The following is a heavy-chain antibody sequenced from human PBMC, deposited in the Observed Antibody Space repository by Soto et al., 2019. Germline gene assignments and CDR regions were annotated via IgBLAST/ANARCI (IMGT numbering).Heavy chain of an antibody. CDR1: GFTFSSYW. CDR2: IKQDGSEK. J-gene: IGHJ4*02. V-gene: IGHV3-7*01. Sequence: EVQLVESGGGLVQPGGSLRLSCAACGFTFSSYWMSWVRQAPGKGLEWVANIKQDGSEKYYVDSVKGRFTISRDNAKNSLYLQMNSLRAEDTAVYYCARVAEDYGGALDYWGQGTLVTVSS. D-gene: IGHD4-17*01. CDR3: ARVAEDYGGALDY.